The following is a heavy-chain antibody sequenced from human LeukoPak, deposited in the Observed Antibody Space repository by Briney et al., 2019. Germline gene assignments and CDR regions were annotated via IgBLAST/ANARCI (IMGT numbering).Heavy chain of an antibody. CDR2: IYHSGST. Sequence: SETLSLTCTVSGYSISSGYYWGWIRQPPGKGVEWIATIYHSGSTYYNPSLQSRVAISVDTSKNQFSLRLRSVTVADTAVYYCARDYIMFDYYYMDVSGRGTTVTVSS. V-gene: IGHV4-38-2*02. CDR3: ARDYIMFDYYYMDV. J-gene: IGHJ6*03. CDR1: GYSISSGYY. D-gene: IGHD2-8*01.